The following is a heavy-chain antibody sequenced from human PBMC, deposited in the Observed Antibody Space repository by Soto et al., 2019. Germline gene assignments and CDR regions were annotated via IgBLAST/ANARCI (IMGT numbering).Heavy chain of an antibody. D-gene: IGHD1-26*01. J-gene: IGHJ4*02. Sequence: SVKVSCKASGGTFSSYTISWVRQAPGQGLEYMGIINPSGGTARYTQKFQGRVTMTRDTFTSTVYMELSSLRSEDTAVYYCAREYRGSYNFDYWGQGTLVTVSS. CDR2: INPSGGTA. CDR3: AREYRGSYNFDY. CDR1: GGTFSSYT. V-gene: IGHV1-46*01.